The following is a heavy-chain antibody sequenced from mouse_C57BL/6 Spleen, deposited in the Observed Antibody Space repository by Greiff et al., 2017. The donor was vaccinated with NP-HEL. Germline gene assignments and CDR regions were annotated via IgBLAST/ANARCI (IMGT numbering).Heavy chain of an antibody. CDR1: GYTFTSYW. CDR2: IDPSDSET. V-gene: IGHV1-52*01. D-gene: IGHD1-1*01. J-gene: IGHJ3*01. Sequence: VQLQQPGAELVRPGSSVKLSCKASGYTFTSYWMHWVKQRPIQGLEWIGNIDPSDSETHYNQKFKDKATLTVDKSSSTAYMQLSSLTSEDSAVYYCARSGGWPYAGFAYWGQGTLVTVSA. CDR3: ARSGGWPYAGFAY.